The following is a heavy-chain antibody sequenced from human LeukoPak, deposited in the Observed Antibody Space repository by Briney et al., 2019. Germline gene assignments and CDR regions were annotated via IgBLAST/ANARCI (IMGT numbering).Heavy chain of an antibody. V-gene: IGHV3-74*01. CDR3: TRHFSKACVH. CDR1: GFTLSNYW. Sequence: GGSLRLSCAASGFTLSNYWMQWVRHAPGKGMVWVSRINSDGSSTNYADAVKGRLTISRENAKKTLYLQMNSLSADATAVYYCTRHFSKACVHWGQGTLVTVSS. D-gene: IGHD2-21*01. CDR2: INSDGSST. J-gene: IGHJ1*01.